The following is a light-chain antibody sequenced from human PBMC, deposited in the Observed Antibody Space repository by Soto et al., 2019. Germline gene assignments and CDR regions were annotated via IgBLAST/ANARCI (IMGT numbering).Light chain of an antibody. Sequence: EIVVTQSPATLSVSPGERATLSCRASQSVNTNFAWYQQKPGRAPRLLIYGASTRATGIPARFSGSGSGTEFTLTISSLQSEDFAVYYCQQYNNWLITFGQGTRLEIK. CDR3: QQYNNWLIT. CDR2: GAS. V-gene: IGKV3-15*01. J-gene: IGKJ5*01. CDR1: QSVNTN.